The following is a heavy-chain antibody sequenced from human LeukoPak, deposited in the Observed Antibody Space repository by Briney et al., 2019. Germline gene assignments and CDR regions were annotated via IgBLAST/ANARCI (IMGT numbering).Heavy chain of an antibody. V-gene: IGHV3-53*01. D-gene: IGHD3-10*01. CDR2: FYTRGDK. Sequence: GGSLRLSCAASGFIVSNNFMSWVRQAPGKGLEWVSVFYTRGDKYHADSVKGRFTISRDTSKNTVDLQMNGLRADDTAVYYCARGSGIAFDYWGRGTLVTVSS. CDR1: GFIVSNNF. CDR3: ARGSGIAFDY. J-gene: IGHJ4*02.